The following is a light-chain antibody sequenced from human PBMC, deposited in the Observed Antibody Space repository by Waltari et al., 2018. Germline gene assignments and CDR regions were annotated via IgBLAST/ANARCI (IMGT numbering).Light chain of an antibody. V-gene: IGKV1-NL1*01. CDR2: AAS. J-gene: IGKJ2*01. CDR1: QAISNS. CDR3: QQYSSRPYT. Sequence: DIHMNQSPSSLSASVGDRVTITCRASQAISNSLAWYQQKPGKAPNLLLYAASTLESGVPSRFSGSGSGTDYTLAISSLQPEDFAIYYCQQYSSRPYTFGQGTKLEI.